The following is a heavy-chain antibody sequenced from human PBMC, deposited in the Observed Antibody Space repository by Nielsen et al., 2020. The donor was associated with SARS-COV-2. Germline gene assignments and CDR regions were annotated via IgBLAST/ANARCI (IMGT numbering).Heavy chain of an antibody. V-gene: IGHV1-18*04. J-gene: IGHJ5*02. CDR1: GYTFTKYG. CDR2: ISGNSDSA. D-gene: IGHD3-22*01. CDR3: ASSAPPSGFNWFDP. Sequence: ASVKVSCKASGYTFTKYGISWVRQAPGQGLEWMGSISGNSDSAKYVKKFLGRVIMTTDTSTSTAYLEVRSLRSDDTAVYYCASSAPPSGFNWFDPWGQGTLVTVSS.